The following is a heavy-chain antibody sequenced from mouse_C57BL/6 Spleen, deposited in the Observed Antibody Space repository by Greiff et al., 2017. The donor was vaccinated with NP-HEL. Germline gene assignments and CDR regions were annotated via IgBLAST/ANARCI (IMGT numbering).Heavy chain of an antibody. Sequence: VQLQQSGAELVKPGASVKLSCTASGFNIKDYYMHWVTQRTEQGLEWIGRIDPEDGETKYAPNFQGKATITADTSSNTAYLQLSSLTSEDTAVYYCARLYSNYENWYFDVWGTGTTVTVSS. D-gene: IGHD2-5*01. J-gene: IGHJ1*03. CDR2: IDPEDGET. CDR1: GFNIKDYY. V-gene: IGHV14-2*01. CDR3: ARLYSNYENWYFDV.